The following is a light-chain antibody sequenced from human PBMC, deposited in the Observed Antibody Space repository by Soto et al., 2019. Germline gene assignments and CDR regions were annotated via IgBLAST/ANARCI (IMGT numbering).Light chain of an antibody. V-gene: IGLV1-47*01. J-gene: IGLJ2*01. CDR3: AAWDDSLSGVV. CDR2: RND. CDR1: TSNIGSNY. Sequence: QSVLTQSPSASGTPGQRVPISCSGSTSNIGSNYVYWYQHLPGTAPKLLIYRNDKRPSGVPDRFSGSKSGTSASLAISGLRSEDEADYYCAAWDDSLSGVVFGGGTKLTVL.